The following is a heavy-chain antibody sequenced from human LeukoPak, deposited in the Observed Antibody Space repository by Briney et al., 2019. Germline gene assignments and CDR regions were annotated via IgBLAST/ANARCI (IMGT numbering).Heavy chain of an antibody. CDR3: AKGYYDSSAFDI. D-gene: IGHD3-22*01. CDR2: ITSSSNTI. J-gene: IGHJ3*02. CDR1: GFTFSKYS. V-gene: IGHV3-48*01. Sequence: PGGSLRLSCAASGFTFSKYSMNWVRQAPGRGLEWVSCITSSSNTIYYADSVKGRFTISRDNAKNSLYLQMNSLRVDDTAVYYCAKGYYDSSAFDIWGQGTMVTVSS.